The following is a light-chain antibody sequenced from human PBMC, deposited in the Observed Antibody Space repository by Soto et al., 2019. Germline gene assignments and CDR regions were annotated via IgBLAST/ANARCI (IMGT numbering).Light chain of an antibody. Sequence: AMGLTQSQYSFSSSTGERVTLTCMASQGISSHLAWYQQQPGKAPKLLIYAASTLQSGVPSRFSGSGSGTDFTLSISSLQPEDFATYYCQQSYTAPSITFGQGTRLEIK. V-gene: IGKV1-8*01. CDR2: AAS. CDR3: QQSYTAPSIT. CDR1: QGISSH. J-gene: IGKJ5*01.